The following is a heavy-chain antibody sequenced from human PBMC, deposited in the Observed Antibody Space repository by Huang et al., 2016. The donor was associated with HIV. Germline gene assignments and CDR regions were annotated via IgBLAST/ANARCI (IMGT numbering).Heavy chain of an antibody. CDR3: ARVGPERSSGNYGASDY. D-gene: IGHD1-26*01. CDR2: INESGST. J-gene: IGHJ4*02. V-gene: IGHV4-34*01. Sequence: QVQLQQWGAGLLKPSETLSLTCAVYGVSFRGYYWSWIRQPPGKGLEWIGEINESGSTNYNPSLKSRVTVSVDTSKNQFSLRLSSVTAADTAVYYCARVGPERSSGNYGASDYWGQGTLVTVSS. CDR1: GVSFRGYY.